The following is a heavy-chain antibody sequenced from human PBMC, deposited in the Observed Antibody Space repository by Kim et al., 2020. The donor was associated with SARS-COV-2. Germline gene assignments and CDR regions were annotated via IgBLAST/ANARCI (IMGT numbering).Heavy chain of an antibody. CDR3: ARVAARPYYGMDV. D-gene: IGHD6-6*01. J-gene: IGHJ6*02. V-gene: IGHV3-21*01. Sequence: YADSVKGRFTISRDNDKNSLYLQMNSLRAEDTAVYYCARVAARPYYGMDVWGQGTTVTVSS.